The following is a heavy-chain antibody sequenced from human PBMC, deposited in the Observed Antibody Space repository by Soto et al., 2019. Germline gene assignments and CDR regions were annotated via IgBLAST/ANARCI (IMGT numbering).Heavy chain of an antibody. CDR1: GFTFSNAW. CDR2: IKSKTDGGTT. Sequence: PGGSLRLSCAASGFTFSNAWMSWVRQAPGKGLEWVGRIKSKTDGGTTDYAAPVKGRFTISRDDSKKTLYLQMNSLKTEDTAVYYCTVPWITVTTSSGAFDIWGQGTMVTVSS. CDR3: TVPWITVTTSSGAFDI. D-gene: IGHD4-17*01. J-gene: IGHJ3*02. V-gene: IGHV3-15*01.